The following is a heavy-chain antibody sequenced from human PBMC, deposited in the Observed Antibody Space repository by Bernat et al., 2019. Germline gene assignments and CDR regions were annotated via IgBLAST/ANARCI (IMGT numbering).Heavy chain of an antibody. V-gene: IGHV3-66*01. CDR1: GFTVSSNY. D-gene: IGHD3-10*01. J-gene: IGHJ4*02. CDR2: IHSGGNT. CDR3: ARDSATLVRGVYDY. Sequence: EVQLVESGGGLVKPGGSLRLSCAASGFTVSSNYMSWVRQAPGKGLEWVSIIHSGGNTYYADSVRGRFTISRDNSKNTLYLQMNSLRAEDTAVYYCARDSATLVRGVYDYWGLGTLVTVSS.